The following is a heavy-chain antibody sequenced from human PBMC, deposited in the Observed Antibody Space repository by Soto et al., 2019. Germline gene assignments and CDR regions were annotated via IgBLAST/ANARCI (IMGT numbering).Heavy chain of an antibody. CDR3: ARTYGSGRGYYYYGMDV. J-gene: IGHJ6*02. CDR2: IWYDGSNK. V-gene: IGHV3-33*01. CDR1: GFTFSSYG. Sequence: PGGSLRLSCAASGFTFSSYGMHWVRQAPGKGLEWVAVIWYDGSNKYYADSVKGRFTISRDNSKNTLYLQMNSLRAEDTAVYYCARTYGSGRGYYYYGMDVWGQGTTVTVS. D-gene: IGHD3-10*01.